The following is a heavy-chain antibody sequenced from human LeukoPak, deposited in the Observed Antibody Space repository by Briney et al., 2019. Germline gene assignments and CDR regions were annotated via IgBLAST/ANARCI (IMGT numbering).Heavy chain of an antibody. J-gene: IGHJ4*02. Sequence: SGTLSLTCAVSGGSISSYYWSWIRQPPGKGLEWIGYIYYSGSTNYNPSLKSRVTISVDTSKNQFSLKLSSVTAADTAVYYCARYWGFSSRIDYWGQGTLVTVSS. V-gene: IGHV4-59*01. D-gene: IGHD6-13*01. CDR1: GGSISSYY. CDR3: ARYWGFSSRIDY. CDR2: IYYSGST.